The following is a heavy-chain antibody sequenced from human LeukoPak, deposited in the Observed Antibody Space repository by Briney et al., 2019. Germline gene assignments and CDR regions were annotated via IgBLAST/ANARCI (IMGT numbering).Heavy chain of an antibody. CDR1: GYTFTSYD. D-gene: IGHD2-2*02. J-gene: IGHJ3*02. CDR3: ARAKMGYCSSTSCYNDAFDI. Sequence: ASVKVSCKASGYTFTSYDINWVRQATGQGLEWMGWMNPNSGNTGYAQKFQGRVTMTRNTSISTAYMELSSLRSEDTAVYYCARAKMGYCSSTSCYNDAFDIWGQGTMVTVSS. V-gene: IGHV1-8*01. CDR2: MNPNSGNT.